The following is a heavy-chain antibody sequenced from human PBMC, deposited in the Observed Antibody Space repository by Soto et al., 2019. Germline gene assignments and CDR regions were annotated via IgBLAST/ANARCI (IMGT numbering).Heavy chain of an antibody. CDR3: ARVGLEAGFDY. D-gene: IGHD1-1*01. Sequence: GSLRLSCAASGFTFSSYAMHWVRQAPGKGLEWVAVISYDGSNKYYADSVKGRFTISRDNSKNTLYLQMNSLRAEDTAVYYCARVGLEAGFDYWGQGTLVTVSS. CDR2: ISYDGSNK. V-gene: IGHV3-30-3*01. CDR1: GFTFSSYA. J-gene: IGHJ4*02.